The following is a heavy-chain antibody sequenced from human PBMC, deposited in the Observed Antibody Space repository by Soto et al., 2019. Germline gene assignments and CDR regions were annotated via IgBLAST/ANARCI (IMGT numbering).Heavy chain of an antibody. CDR1: GDSVSSNRAG. CDR3: ARGSWDDVSGHYYMDV. V-gene: IGHV6-1*01. CDR2: TYYKSKWYY. J-gene: IGHJ6*03. Sequence: PSQTLSLTCDISGDSVSSNRAGWNWIRPTPSRGLEWLGRTYYKSKWYYTYAASVKSRITVSPDTSKNQFSLQLTSVTPEDTAVYYCARGSWDDVSGHYYMDVWDKGTTVTVSS. D-gene: IGHD1-1*01.